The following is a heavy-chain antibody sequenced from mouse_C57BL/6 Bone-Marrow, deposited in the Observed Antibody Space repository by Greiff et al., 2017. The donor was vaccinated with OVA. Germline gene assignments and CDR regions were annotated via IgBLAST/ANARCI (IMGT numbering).Heavy chain of an antibody. V-gene: IGHV14-4*01. CDR1: GFNIKDDY. D-gene: IGHD1-1*01. Sequence: EVKVVESGAELVRPGASVKLSCTASGFNIKDDYMHWVKQSPEQGLEWIGWIDPENGDTEYASKFQGKATITADTSSNTAYLQLSSLTSEDTAVYYCTTGDYYGSSYDYWGQGTTLTVSS. J-gene: IGHJ2*01. CDR3: TTGDYYGSSYDY. CDR2: IDPENGDT.